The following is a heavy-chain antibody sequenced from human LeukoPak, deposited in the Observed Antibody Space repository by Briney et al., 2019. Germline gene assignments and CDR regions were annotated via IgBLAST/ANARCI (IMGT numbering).Heavy chain of an antibody. CDR1: GYPFSAHF. CDR2: IDTTTGNP. V-gene: IGHV7-4-1*02. D-gene: IGHD3-10*01. CDR3: VRGTPTPGMDY. J-gene: IGHJ4*02. Sequence: ASVRVSCKASGYPFSAHFLNWVRQAPGQGLEWMGNIDTTTGNPRYAQDFTGRFVFSLDTSVSTAYLQITSLKADDTAAYYCVRGTPTPGMDYWGQGTQVTVSS.